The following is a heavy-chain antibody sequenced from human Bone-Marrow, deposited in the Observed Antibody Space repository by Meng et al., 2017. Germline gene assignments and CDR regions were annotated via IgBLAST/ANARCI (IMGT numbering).Heavy chain of an antibody. V-gene: IGHV3-30*04. J-gene: IGHJ4*02. CDR3: ARVHFDY. Sequence: VGPVGCGGGVVRAGRILRLSCAASGFTFSSFAMLRVRQAPGKGLKWVVVISYDGSNKYYADSGKGRFTISRDNSKNTLYLQMNSLRAEDTAVYYCARVHFDYWGQGTLVTVSS. CDR2: ISYDGSNK. CDR1: GFTFSSFA.